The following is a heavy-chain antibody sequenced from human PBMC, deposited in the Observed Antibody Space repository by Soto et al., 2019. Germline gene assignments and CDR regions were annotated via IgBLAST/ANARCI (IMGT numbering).Heavy chain of an antibody. CDR1: GGSVISGSYY. J-gene: IGHJ4*02. CDR3: ARQRTSVVTQAYFDV. CDR2: IYYSGST. D-gene: IGHD2-21*02. Sequence: PSETLSLTCTVSGGSVISGSYYLICMRQPPGKGLEWIGYIYYSGSTNYNPSLKSRVSMSIDTSKDQFSLKLKSVTAADTALYFCARQRTSVVTQAYFDVWGPGSLVTVSS. V-gene: IGHV4-61*01.